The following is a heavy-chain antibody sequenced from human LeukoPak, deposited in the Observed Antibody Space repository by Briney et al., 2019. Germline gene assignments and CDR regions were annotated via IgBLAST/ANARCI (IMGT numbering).Heavy chain of an antibody. J-gene: IGHJ4*02. D-gene: IGHD5-12*01. CDR3: AKSLIGSGYGWAPFDY. V-gene: IGHV3-23*01. CDR1: GFSFDDYG. CDR2: LSGSGDTS. Sequence: PGGSLRLSCAASGFSFDDYGLTWVRQAPGKGLEWVSTLSGSGDTSYYSDSVKGRVTTSRDNSRNTLYLQMSSLRAEDTAVYYCAKSLIGSGYGWAPFDYWGQGTLVTVSS.